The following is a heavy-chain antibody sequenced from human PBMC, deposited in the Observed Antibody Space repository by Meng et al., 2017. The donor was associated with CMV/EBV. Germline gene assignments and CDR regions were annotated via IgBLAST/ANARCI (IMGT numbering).Heavy chain of an antibody. CDR2: IYPGDSDT. CDR3: ARSFRFGHSSPTGYYYYGMDV. Sequence: GESLKISCKGSGYSFTSYWIGWVRQMPGKGLEWMGIIYPGDSDTRYSPSFQGQVTISADESISTAYLQWSSLKASDTAMYYCARSFRFGHSSPTGYYYYGMDVWGQGTTVTVSS. CDR1: GYSFTSYW. J-gene: IGHJ6*02. D-gene: IGHD6-13*01. V-gene: IGHV5-51*01.